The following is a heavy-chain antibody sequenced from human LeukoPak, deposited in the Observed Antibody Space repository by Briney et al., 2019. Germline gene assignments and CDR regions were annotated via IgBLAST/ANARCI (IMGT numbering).Heavy chain of an antibody. CDR3: ARGGVDTAMVRYYYYYYMDV. CDR1: GYTFTSYY. CDR2: INPSGGST. V-gene: IGHV1-46*01. D-gene: IGHD5-18*01. Sequence: ASVKVSCKASGYTFTSYYMHWVRQAPGQGLEWMGIINPSGGSTSYAQKFQGRVTMTRDMSTSTVYMELSSLRSEDTAVYYCARGGVDTAMVRYYYYYYMDVWGKGTTVTISS. J-gene: IGHJ6*03.